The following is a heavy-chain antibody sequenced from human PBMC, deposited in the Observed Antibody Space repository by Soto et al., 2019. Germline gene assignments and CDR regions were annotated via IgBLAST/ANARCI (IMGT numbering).Heavy chain of an antibody. D-gene: IGHD3-10*01. Sequence: EVHLLESGGGLAQPGGSLRLFCVASGFTFSSYAMSWVRQAPGKGLEWVSAISGGGTSTYYTDSVKGRFTISRDNSKNTLYLQMDGLRAEDTAVYYCVTPPDSYGSGSYRYYFHDWGQGTLVTVSS. CDR1: GFTFSSYA. V-gene: IGHV3-23*01. CDR3: VTPPDSYGSGSYRYYFHD. CDR2: ISGGGTST. J-gene: IGHJ4*02.